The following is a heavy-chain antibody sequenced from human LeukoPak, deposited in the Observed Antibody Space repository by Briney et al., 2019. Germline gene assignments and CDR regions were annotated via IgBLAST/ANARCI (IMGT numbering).Heavy chain of an antibody. CDR2: ISWNSGSI. Sequence: PGGSLRLSCAASGFTFDDYAIHWVRQAPGKGLEWVSGISWNSGSIGYADSVKGRFTISRDNAKNSLYLQMNSLRAEDTALYYCAKANPSLLGLDYWGQGTLVTVSS. V-gene: IGHV3-9*01. D-gene: IGHD2-21*01. CDR1: GFTFDDYA. CDR3: AKANPSLLGLDY. J-gene: IGHJ4*02.